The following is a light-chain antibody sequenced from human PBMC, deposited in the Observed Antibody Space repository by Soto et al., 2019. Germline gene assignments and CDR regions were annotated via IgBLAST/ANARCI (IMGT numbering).Light chain of an antibody. CDR2: DVT. J-gene: IGLJ2*01. Sequence: QSALTQPRSVSGSPGQSVTISCTGTSSDVGGYNYVSWDQQHPGKAPQLIIYDVTKRPSGVPDRFSGSKSGNTASLTIAWLQAEDEADYYCCSYAGSYTLFGGGTKLTVL. CDR3: CSYAGSYTL. CDR1: SSDVGGYNY. V-gene: IGLV2-11*01.